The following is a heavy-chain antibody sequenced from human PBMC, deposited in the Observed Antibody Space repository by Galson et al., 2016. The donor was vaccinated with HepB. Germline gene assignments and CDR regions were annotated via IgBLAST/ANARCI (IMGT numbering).Heavy chain of an antibody. D-gene: IGHD6-19*01. CDR3: TRGGITVAGYSVIDY. J-gene: IGHJ4*02. CDR2: ISSSSSTI. Sequence: SLRLSCAASGFTFSSYSMNWVRQAPGKGLERLSYISSSSSTIYYADSEKGRFTISSDNAKNSLYLQMSSLRAEDTAVYYCTRGGITVAGYSVIDYWGQGPLVTVSS. CDR1: GFTFSSYS. V-gene: IGHV3-48*04.